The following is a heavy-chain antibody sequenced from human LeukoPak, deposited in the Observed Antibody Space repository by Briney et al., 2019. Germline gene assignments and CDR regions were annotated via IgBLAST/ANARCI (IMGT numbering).Heavy chain of an antibody. D-gene: IGHD3-22*01. CDR3: ASAITMIVVAPGY. V-gene: IGHV3-30*04. Sequence: GRSLRLSCAASGFTFNSYAMHGAPQAPAKGLEWVAVISYDGSNKYYADSVKGRFTISRDNSKNTLYLQMNSLRAEDTAVYYCASAITMIVVAPGYWGQGTLVTVSS. J-gene: IGHJ4*02. CDR1: GFTFNSYA. CDR2: ISYDGSNK.